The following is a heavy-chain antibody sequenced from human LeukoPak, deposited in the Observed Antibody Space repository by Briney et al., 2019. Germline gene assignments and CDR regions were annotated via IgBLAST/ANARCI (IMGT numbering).Heavy chain of an antibody. D-gene: IGHD3-3*01. J-gene: IGHJ4*02. V-gene: IGHV3-74*01. CDR2: INSDGSST. Sequence: TGGSLRLSCAASGFTFSSNWMHGVRQAPGKGLVWVSRINSDGSSTNYADSVRGRFTISRDNAKNTLYLQMNSLRAEDTAVYYCANYGSGYFYYWGQGTLVTVSS. CDR1: GFTFSSNW. CDR3: ANYGSGYFYY.